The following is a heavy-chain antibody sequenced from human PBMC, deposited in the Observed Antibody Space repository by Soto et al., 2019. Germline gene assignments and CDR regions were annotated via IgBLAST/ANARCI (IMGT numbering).Heavy chain of an antibody. D-gene: IGHD2-2*01. Sequence: QAQLEQSGGEVKKPGSSVKVSCKASRVAFSKFIVTWVRQAPGVGLGWVGGIIPVFGTANYAQKFQGRVTITADESTSTSYMEVNNLRSEDTAVYYCAKVRYSSPMGYYYGMDVWCQGTTVTVSS. CDR2: IIPVFGTA. CDR3: AKVRYSSPMGYYYGMDV. J-gene: IGHJ6*02. V-gene: IGHV1-69*01. CDR1: RVAFSKFI.